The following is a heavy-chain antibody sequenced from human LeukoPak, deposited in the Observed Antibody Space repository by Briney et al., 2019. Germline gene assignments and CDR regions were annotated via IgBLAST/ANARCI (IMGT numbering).Heavy chain of an antibody. V-gene: IGHV4-4*07. Sequence: SETLSLTCTVSGGSISSYYWSWIRQPAGKGLEWIGRIYTSGSTNYNRSLKGRVPMSVETSKDQFSLKLSSVTAADTAVYYCARDKRDYGDYWVPRYYYYRDVWGKGTTVTISS. CDR2: IYTSGST. D-gene: IGHD4-17*01. J-gene: IGHJ6*03. CDR1: GGSISSYY. CDR3: ARDKRDYGDYWVPRYYYYRDV.